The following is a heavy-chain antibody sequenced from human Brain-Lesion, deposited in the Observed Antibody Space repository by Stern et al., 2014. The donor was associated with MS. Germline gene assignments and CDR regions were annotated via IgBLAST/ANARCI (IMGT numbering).Heavy chain of an antibody. CDR1: GFSLNTPGVG. J-gene: IGHJ5*02. Sequence: QITLKESGPTLVKPTQTLTLTCIFSGFSLNTPGVGVGWIRQPPGKALEWLALIYWDDDNLYSPSVKNRGTISKDPSKNQVVLTMSNMDPVDTGTYFCARRRVAVVGRAPPNYFDPWGQGTLVTVSA. V-gene: IGHV2-5*02. CDR3: ARRRVAVVGRAPPNYFDP. CDR2: IYWDDDN. D-gene: IGHD4-23*01.